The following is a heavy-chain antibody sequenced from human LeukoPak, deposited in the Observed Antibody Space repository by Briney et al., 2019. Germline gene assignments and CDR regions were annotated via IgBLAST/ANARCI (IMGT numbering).Heavy chain of an antibody. CDR1: GFSFSSYS. CDR3: ARESITGDRDFDY. D-gene: IGHD7-27*01. V-gene: IGHV3-48*01. Sequence: GGSLRLSCAASGFSFSSYSMNWVRQAPGRGLEWISYISSGSRTIFYADSVKGRFTISRDNAKNSLYLLMNSLRADDTAVYYCARESITGDRDFDYWGPGTLITVSS. J-gene: IGHJ4*02. CDR2: ISSGSRTI.